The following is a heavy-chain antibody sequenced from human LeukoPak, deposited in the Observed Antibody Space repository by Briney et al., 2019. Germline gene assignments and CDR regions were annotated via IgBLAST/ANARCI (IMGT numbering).Heavy chain of an antibody. V-gene: IGHV4-59*11. CDR3: ARGSTVVTPVDY. J-gene: IGHJ4*02. Sequence: SETLSLTCTVSGGSIRSHYWSWIRQPPGKGLEWIGYIYYSGSTNYNPSLKSRVTISVDTSKNQFSLKLSSVTAADTAVYYCARGSTVVTPVDYWGQGTLVTVSS. D-gene: IGHD4-23*01. CDR1: GGSIRSHY. CDR2: IYYSGST.